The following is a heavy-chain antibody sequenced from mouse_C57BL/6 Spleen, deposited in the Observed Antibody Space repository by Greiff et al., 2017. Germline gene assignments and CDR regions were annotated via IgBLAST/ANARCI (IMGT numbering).Heavy chain of an antibody. D-gene: IGHD2-5*01. CDR1: GFTFSDYY. V-gene: IGHV5-12*01. Sequence: EVKLMESGGGLVQPGGSLKLSCAASGFTFSDYYMYWVRQTPEKRLEWVAYISNGGGSTYYPDTVKGRFTISRDNAKNTVYLQMSRLKSEDTAMYYCARQGDSNYAYFDYWGQGTTLTVAA. J-gene: IGHJ2*01. CDR3: ARQGDSNYAYFDY. CDR2: ISNGGGST.